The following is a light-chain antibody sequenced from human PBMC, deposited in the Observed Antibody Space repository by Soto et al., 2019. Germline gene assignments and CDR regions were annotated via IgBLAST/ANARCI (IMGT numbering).Light chain of an antibody. CDR1: QSVGSY. J-gene: IGKJ4*01. CDR2: VAS. V-gene: IGKV3-11*01. CDR3: QQRSDWPST. Sequence: EIVLTQSPATLSLSPGDRATLSCRASQSVGSYLGWYQQRPGQAPRLLIYVASNRATGIPARFSGSGSGTDFTLTISSLEPEDFAVYYCQQRSDWPSTFGGATKVEIK.